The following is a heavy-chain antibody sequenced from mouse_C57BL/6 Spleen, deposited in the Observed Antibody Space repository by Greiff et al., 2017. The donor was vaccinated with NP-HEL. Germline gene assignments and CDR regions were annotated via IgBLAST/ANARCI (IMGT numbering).Heavy chain of an antibody. CDR1: GYTFTDYY. J-gene: IGHJ3*01. CDR3: ARGDYYGSSGPWFAY. CDR2: INPYNGGT. D-gene: IGHD1-1*01. V-gene: IGHV1-19*01. Sequence: EVQLQQSGPVLVKPGASVKMSCKASGYTFTDYYMHWVKQSHGKSLEWIGVINPYNGGTSYNQKFKGQATLTVDNASSTASMELKSLTSEDSAVYYCARGDYYGSSGPWFAYWGQGTLVTVSA.